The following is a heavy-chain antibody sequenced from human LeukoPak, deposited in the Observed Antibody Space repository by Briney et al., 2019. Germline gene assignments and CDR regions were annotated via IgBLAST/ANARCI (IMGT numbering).Heavy chain of an antibody. D-gene: IGHD2-2*02. J-gene: IGHJ5*02. Sequence: ASVKVSCKASGYTLTGYYMHWVRQAPGQGLEWMGWINPNSGGTNYAQKFQGRVAMTRDTSISTAYMELSRLRSDDTAVYYCARDRTAAISVWFDPWGQGTLVTVSS. CDR2: INPNSGGT. CDR3: ARDRTAAISVWFDP. V-gene: IGHV1-2*02. CDR1: GYTLTGYY.